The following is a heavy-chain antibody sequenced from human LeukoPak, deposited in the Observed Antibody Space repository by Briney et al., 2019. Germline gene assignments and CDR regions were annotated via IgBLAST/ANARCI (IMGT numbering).Heavy chain of an antibody. Sequence: GGSLRLSCAASGFTFSSYSMNWVRQAPGKGLEWVSYISSSSSTIYYADSVKGRFTISRDNAKNSLYLQMNSLRAEDTAVYYCARAYYGDYSSAFDIWGQGTMVTVSS. CDR1: GFTFSSYS. D-gene: IGHD4-17*01. V-gene: IGHV3-48*01. J-gene: IGHJ3*02. CDR2: ISSSSSTI. CDR3: ARAYYGDYSSAFDI.